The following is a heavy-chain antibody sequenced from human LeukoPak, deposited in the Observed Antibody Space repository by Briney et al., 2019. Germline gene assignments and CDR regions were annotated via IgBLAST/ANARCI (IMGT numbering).Heavy chain of an antibody. J-gene: IGHJ6*04. CDR3: VRGWGSGSYYNYYYYGMDV. Sequence: GGSLRLSCAASGFTFSSYWMSWVRQAPGKGLEWVAVISYDGSNRYYADSVKGRFTISRDNSKNTLYLQMNSLRAEDTAVYYCVRGWGSGSYYNYYYYGMDVWGKGTTVTVSS. CDR1: GFTFSSYW. V-gene: IGHV3-30*03. CDR2: ISYDGSNR. D-gene: IGHD3-10*01.